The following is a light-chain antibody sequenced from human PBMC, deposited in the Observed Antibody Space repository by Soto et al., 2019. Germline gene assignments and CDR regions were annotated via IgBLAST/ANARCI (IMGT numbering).Light chain of an antibody. J-gene: IGKJ1*01. CDR2: GAS. CDR1: QSVSSSY. CDR3: QQYNNWPRT. V-gene: IGKV3-20*01. Sequence: EIVFTQSPCTLSLSPGERATLSCRASQSVSSSYLAWYQQKPGQAPRLLIYGASSRATGIPDRFSGSGSGTDFTLTISRLEPEDFAVYYCQQYNNWPRTFGQGTKVDI.